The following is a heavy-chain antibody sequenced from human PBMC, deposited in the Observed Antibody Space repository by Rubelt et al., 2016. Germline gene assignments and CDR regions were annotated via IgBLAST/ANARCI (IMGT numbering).Heavy chain of an antibody. CDR3: AREDTTDRGWYDALDI. CDR1: EYSFTKNP. Sequence: QVQLVQSGAEVKKPGASVKVSCKASEYSFTKNPIHWVRQAPGQRLEWMGWINAGNGNTQYSQKFQGRVTITRDTSARTAYMEVSSLRSEDTAVYYCAREDTTDRGWYDALDIWGQGTMVTVSS. V-gene: IGHV1-3*01. CDR2: INAGNGNT. J-gene: IGHJ3*02. D-gene: IGHD6-19*01.